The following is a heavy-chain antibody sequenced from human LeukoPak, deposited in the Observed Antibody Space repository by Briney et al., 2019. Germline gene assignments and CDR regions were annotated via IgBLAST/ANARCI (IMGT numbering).Heavy chain of an antibody. Sequence: GGSLRLSCAASGFTFSSYWMSWVRQAPGKGLEWVANIKQDGSEKYYVDSVKGRFTISRDNAKKSLYLQMNSLRAEDTAVYYCAREWPWYYYDRSGHDAFDIWGQGTMVTVSS. CDR2: IKQDGSEK. J-gene: IGHJ3*02. CDR1: GFTFSSYW. V-gene: IGHV3-7*01. CDR3: AREWPWYYYDRSGHDAFDI. D-gene: IGHD3-22*01.